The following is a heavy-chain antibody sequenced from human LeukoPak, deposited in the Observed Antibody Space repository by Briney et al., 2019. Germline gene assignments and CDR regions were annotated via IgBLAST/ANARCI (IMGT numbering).Heavy chain of an antibody. CDR1: GYTFTSYA. J-gene: IGHJ6*03. CDR3: ARGRYCSSTSCYRRHMDV. D-gene: IGHD2-2*02. CDR2: INAGNGNT. Sequence: GASVKVSCKASGYTFTSYAMHWVRQAPGQRLEWMGWINAGNGNTKYSQKFQGRVTITRNTSISTAYMELSSLRSEDTAVYYCARGRYCSSTSCYRRHMDVWGKGTTVTVSS. V-gene: IGHV1-3*01.